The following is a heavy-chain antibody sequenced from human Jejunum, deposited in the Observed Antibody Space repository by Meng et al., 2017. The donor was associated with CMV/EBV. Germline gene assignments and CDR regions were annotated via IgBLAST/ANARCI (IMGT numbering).Heavy chain of an antibody. CDR2: ISIAGFSS. CDR3: ARDNIDFWSGLDV. Sequence: SGFSVSTFWMHWVRQAPGKGLEWVSRISIAGFSSDYADSVKGRFTISRDNAKNTLYLQMNSLRADDTAVYYCARDNIDFWSGLDVWGQGTMVTVSS. J-gene: IGHJ3*01. V-gene: IGHV3-74*01. CDR1: GFSVSTFW. D-gene: IGHD3-3*01.